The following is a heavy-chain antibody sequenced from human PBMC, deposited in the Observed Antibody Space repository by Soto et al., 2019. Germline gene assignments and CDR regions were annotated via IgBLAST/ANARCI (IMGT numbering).Heavy chain of an antibody. D-gene: IGHD6-6*01. CDR2: INPNSGGT. CDR1: GYTFTGYY. CDR3: ARERAGVYSISVFDY. J-gene: IGHJ4*02. Sequence: ASVKVSCKASGYTFTGYYMHWVRQAPGQGLEWMGWINPNSGGTNYAQKFQGRVTMTRDTSISTAYMELSRLRSDDAAVYYCARERAGVYSISVFDYWGQGTLVTVSS. V-gene: IGHV1-2*02.